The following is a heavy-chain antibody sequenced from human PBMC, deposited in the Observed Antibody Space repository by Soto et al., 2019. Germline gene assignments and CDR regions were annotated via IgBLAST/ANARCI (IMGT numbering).Heavy chain of an antibody. D-gene: IGHD5-12*01. CDR2: INVDNGNT. Sequence: ASVKVSCKASGYTFITYAIHWGSQAPGQRLEWMGWINVDNGNTKYSEKLQGRVTMTTDTSTSTAYMELRSLRSDDTAVYYCARIGRYSGSTWDYWGQGTLVTVSS. CDR1: GYTFITYA. V-gene: IGHV1-3*01. CDR3: ARIGRYSGSTWDY. J-gene: IGHJ4*02.